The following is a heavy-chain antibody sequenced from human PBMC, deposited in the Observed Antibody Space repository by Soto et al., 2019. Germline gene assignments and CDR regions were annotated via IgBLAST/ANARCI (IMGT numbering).Heavy chain of an antibody. V-gene: IGHV5-51*01. CDR1: GYSFTSYW. D-gene: IGHD3-22*01. CDR3: ASRLYYYDSSGYPDSDAFDI. J-gene: IGHJ3*02. CDR2: IYPGDSDT. Sequence: GESLKISCKGSGYSFTSYWIGWVRQMPGKGLEWMGIIYPGDSDTRYSPSFQGQVTISADKSISTAYLQWGSLKASDTAMYYCASRLYYYDSSGYPDSDAFDIWGQGTMVTVSS.